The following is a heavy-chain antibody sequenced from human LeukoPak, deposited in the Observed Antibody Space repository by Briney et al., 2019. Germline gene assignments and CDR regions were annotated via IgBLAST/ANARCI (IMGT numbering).Heavy chain of an antibody. Sequence: ASVKVSCKASGYTFNSYAIHWVRQAPGQRLEWMGWISAGSGNTKYSQNFQGRVTFISNTSATTAFMELSSLRSEDAAVYYCARDSGSGNNDYWGQGTLVTVSS. D-gene: IGHD1-26*01. CDR2: ISAGSGNT. CDR3: ARDSGSGNNDY. J-gene: IGHJ4*02. V-gene: IGHV1-3*01. CDR1: GYTFNSYA.